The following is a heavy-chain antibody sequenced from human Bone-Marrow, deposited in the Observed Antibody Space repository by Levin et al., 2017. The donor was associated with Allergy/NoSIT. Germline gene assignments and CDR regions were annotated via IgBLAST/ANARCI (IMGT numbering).Heavy chain of an antibody. V-gene: IGHV4-34*01. CDR1: GGSFSGY. CDR3: ARVPMGFKNSFDH. Sequence: TSETLSLTCGVYGGSFSGYWSWIRQPPGKGLEWIGEISHSGITNYNPSLESRVTMSVDTSKNQFSLKLSSVTAADTAIYYCARVPMGFKNSFDHWGQGTLVTVSS. D-gene: IGHD1-26*01. CDR2: ISHSGIT. J-gene: IGHJ5*02.